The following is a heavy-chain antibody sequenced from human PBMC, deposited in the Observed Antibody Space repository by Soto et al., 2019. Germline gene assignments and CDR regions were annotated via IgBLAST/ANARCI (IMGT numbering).Heavy chain of an antibody. D-gene: IGHD3-10*01. CDR3: ARGWFGPDV. CDR1: GLTLSGRS. Sequence: EVQLVESGGGLVQPGGSLRLSCEASGLTLSGRSLHWVRQAPGKGLVWVSGIDNAGTDSTYADSVKGRFTSSRDNAKNMLYLQMNSLRVEDTAVYYCARGWFGPDVWGKGTTVTVSS. J-gene: IGHJ6*04. V-gene: IGHV3-74*01. CDR2: IDNAGTDS.